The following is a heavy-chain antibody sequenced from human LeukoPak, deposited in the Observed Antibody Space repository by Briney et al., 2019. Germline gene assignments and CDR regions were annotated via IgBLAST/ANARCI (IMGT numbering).Heavy chain of an antibody. V-gene: IGHV3-23*01. CDR3: AKAPYYDILTGYFYFDY. CDR2: ISGSGGST. Sequence: GGSLRLSWAASGFTFSSYAMSWVRQAPGKGLEWVSAISGSGGSTYYADSVKGRFTISRDNSKNTLYLQMNSLRAEDTAVYYCAKAPYYDILTGYFYFDYWGQGTLVTVSS. J-gene: IGHJ4*02. D-gene: IGHD3-9*01. CDR1: GFTFSSYA.